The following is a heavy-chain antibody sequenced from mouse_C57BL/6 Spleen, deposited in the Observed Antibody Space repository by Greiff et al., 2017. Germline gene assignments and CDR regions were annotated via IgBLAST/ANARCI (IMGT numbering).Heavy chain of an antibody. V-gene: IGHV1-64*01. CDR3: SRSEDDYYLYYSMDY. CDR2: IHPNSGST. Sequence: QVQLQQPGAELVKPGASVKLSCKASGYTFTSYWMHWVKQRPGQGLEWIGMIHPNSGSTNYNEKFKSKATLTVDKSSSTAYMQLSSLTSEDAAVXDCSRSEDDYYLYYSMDYWGQGTSVTVSS. J-gene: IGHJ4*01. CDR1: GYTFTSYW. D-gene: IGHD2-3*01.